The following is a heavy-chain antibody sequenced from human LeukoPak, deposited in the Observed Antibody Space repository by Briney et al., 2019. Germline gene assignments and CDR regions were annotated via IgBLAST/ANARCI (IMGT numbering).Heavy chain of an antibody. Sequence: SGPTLVKPTQTLTLTCTFSGFSLSTRGVGVGWIRQPPGKALEWLALIYWNDDKRYSPSLKSRLTITKYTSKNKVVLTMTTMDPVDTATYYCAHSDTSYYYDSSGYYYTSPTFDYRGQGTLVTVSS. CDR3: AHSDTSYYYDSSGYYYTSPTFDY. J-gene: IGHJ4*02. D-gene: IGHD3-22*01. V-gene: IGHV2-5*01. CDR1: GFSLSTRGVG. CDR2: IYWNDDK.